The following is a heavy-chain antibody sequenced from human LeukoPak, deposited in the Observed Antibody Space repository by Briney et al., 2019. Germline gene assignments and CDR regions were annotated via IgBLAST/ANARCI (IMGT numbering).Heavy chain of an antibody. CDR2: IYYSGST. D-gene: IGHD3-10*01. Sequence: TSETLSLTCTVSGGSISSYYWSWIRQPPGKGLEWIGYIYYSGSTNYNPSLKSRVTISVDTSKNQFSLKLSSVTAADTAVYYCARDRGPPKANWFDPWGQGTLVTVSS. J-gene: IGHJ5*02. V-gene: IGHV4-59*01. CDR1: GGSISSYY. CDR3: ARDRGPPKANWFDP.